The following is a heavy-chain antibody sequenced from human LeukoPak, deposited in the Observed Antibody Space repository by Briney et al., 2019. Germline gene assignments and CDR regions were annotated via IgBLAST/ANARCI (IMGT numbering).Heavy chain of an antibody. CDR1: GGSISSYY. J-gene: IGHJ4*02. V-gene: IGHV4-4*08. CDR3: AKGGYSYRPFGY. D-gene: IGHD5-18*01. CDR2: IYSSGTT. Sequence: PSETLSLTCTVSGGSISSYYWSWIRQPPGKGLEWIGYIYSSGTTNYNPSLKSRVTISVDTSKNQFSLKLSSVTAADTAVYYCAKGGYSYRPFGYWGQGTLVTVSS.